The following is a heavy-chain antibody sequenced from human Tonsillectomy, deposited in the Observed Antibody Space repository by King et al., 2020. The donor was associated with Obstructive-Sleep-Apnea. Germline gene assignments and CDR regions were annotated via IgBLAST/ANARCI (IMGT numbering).Heavy chain of an antibody. J-gene: IGHJ4*02. CDR2: IYYSGST. V-gene: IGHV4-39*07. Sequence: VQLQESGPGLVKPSETLYLTCTVSGDSISSTEYYWSWIRQPPGKGLEWIGSIYYSGSTYYNPSLKSRLTISIDTSKNQFSLKLSSVTAADTAVYYCARGPSFGEESENWGQGTLVTVSS. D-gene: IGHD3-10*01. CDR1: GDSISSTEYY. CDR3: ARGPSFGEESEN.